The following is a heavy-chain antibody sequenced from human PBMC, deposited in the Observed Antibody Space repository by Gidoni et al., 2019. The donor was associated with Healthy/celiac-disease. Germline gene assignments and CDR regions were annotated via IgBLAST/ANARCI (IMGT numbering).Heavy chain of an antibody. CDR3: ARERGPGIAVAGWVPNRPSGMDV. V-gene: IGHV3-33*01. D-gene: IGHD6-19*01. J-gene: IGHJ6*02. Sequence: GVVQPGRSLRLSCAASGVTFSSYGMHWVRQAPGKGLEWVAFICYDGSNKYYADSVKGRFTIYRDNSKHTLYLQINSLRAEDTAVYYCARERGPGIAVAGWVPNRPSGMDVWGQGTTVTVSS. CDR2: ICYDGSNK. CDR1: GVTFSSYG.